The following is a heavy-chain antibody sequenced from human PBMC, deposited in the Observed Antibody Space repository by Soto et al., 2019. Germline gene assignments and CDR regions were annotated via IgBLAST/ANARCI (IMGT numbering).Heavy chain of an antibody. CDR2: ISGGGGSK. J-gene: IGHJ4*02. CDR3: AKVPYSSSWYYFDY. Sequence: PGGSLRLSCAASGFTFSSSAMSWVRQAPGKGLEWVSAISGGGGSKYYADSVKGRFTVSRDNSKNTLYLQMNSLRAEDTAVYYCAKVPYSSSWYYFDYWGQGTLVTVSS. CDR1: GFTFSSSA. D-gene: IGHD6-13*01. V-gene: IGHV3-23*01.